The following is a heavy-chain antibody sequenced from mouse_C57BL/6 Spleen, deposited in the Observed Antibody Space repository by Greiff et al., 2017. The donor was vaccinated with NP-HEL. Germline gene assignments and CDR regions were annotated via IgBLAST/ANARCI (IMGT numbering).Heavy chain of an antibody. D-gene: IGHD1-2*01. CDR2: IYPGSGST. CDR3: ARRGGTAGAMDY. Sequence: QVQLQQPGAELVKPGASVKMSCKASGYTFTSYWITWVKQRPGQGLEWIGDIYPGSGSTNYNEKFKSKATLTVDTSSSTAYMQLSSLTSEDSAVYSGARRGGTAGAMDYWGQRTSVTVSS. J-gene: IGHJ4*01. CDR1: GYTFTSYW. V-gene: IGHV1-55*01.